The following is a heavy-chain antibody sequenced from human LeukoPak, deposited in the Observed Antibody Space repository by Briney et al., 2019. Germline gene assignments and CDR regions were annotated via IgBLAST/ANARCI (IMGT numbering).Heavy chain of an antibody. D-gene: IGHD3-10*01. J-gene: IGHJ5*02. Sequence: PSETLSLTCTVSGDSIGYDYWSWIRQPPGKGLEWIGYVYYSGSTNYNPSLKSRLTISVDTSKNQFSLKLSSVTAADTAVYYCARYNSGGFDPWGQGTLVTVSS. V-gene: IGHV4-59*01. CDR2: VYYSGST. CDR3: ARYNSGGFDP. CDR1: GDSIGYDY.